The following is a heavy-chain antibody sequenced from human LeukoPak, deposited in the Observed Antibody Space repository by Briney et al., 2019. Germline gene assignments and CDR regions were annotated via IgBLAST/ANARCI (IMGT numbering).Heavy chain of an antibody. CDR2: IDLSDKT. D-gene: IGHD2-2*01. CDR3: ANEVRPNDY. V-gene: IGHV3-23*01. Sequence: PGGSLRLSCSVSGFTFGSHAMTWVRQAPGRGLEWVSSIDLSDKTYYADSVKGRFTISRDNSRNTLFLQMDSLRAEDSAIYYCANEVRPNDYWGQGTLVTVSS. CDR1: GFTFGSHA. J-gene: IGHJ4*02.